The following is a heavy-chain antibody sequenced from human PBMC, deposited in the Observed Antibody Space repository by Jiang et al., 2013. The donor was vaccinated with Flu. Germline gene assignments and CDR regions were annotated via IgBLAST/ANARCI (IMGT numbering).Heavy chain of an antibody. Sequence: SQTLSLTCAISGDSVSSNSAAWNWIRQSPSRGLEWLGRTYYRSKWYNDYAVSVKSRITINPDTSKNQFSLQLNSVTPEDTAVYYCARDPVVQRLVRGVYYYGMDVWGQGTTVTVSS. CDR2: TYYRSKWYN. CDR3: ARDPVVQRLVRGVYYYGMDV. D-gene: IGHD6-13*01. J-gene: IGHJ6*02. CDR1: GDSVSSNSAA. V-gene: IGHV6-1*01.